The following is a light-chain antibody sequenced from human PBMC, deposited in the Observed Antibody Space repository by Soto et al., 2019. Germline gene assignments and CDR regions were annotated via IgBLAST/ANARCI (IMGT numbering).Light chain of an antibody. CDR2: GAY. CDR1: QSVSSN. J-gene: IGKJ1*01. V-gene: IGKV3-15*01. Sequence: IVMTQSXXXVSXSPGXRATLSCRASQSVSSNLAWYQQKPGQAPRLLIYGAYTRAAGVPARFSGSGSGTEFTLTISSLQSEDFAVYYCQQYNNWPQTFGQGTKVDI. CDR3: QQYNNWPQT.